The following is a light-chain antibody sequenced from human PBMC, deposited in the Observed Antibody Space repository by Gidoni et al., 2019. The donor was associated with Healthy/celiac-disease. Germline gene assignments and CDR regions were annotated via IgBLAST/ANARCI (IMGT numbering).Light chain of an antibody. CDR3: QQSYGTPNT. CDR2: AAS. Sequence: DIQMTQSPSSLSASVGDRVTITCRASQSISSYLNWYQQKPGKAPKLLIYAASSLQSGVPSRFSGSGSGTDFTLTISSLQPEDFATYYCQQSYGTPNTFXGXTKVEIK. J-gene: IGKJ4*01. CDR1: QSISSY. V-gene: IGKV1-39*01.